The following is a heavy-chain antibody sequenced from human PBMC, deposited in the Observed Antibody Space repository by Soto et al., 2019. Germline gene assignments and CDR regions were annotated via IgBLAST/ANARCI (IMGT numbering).Heavy chain of an antibody. CDR3: ATATMVREVIITGSLDY. Sequence: GASVKVSCKVSGYTLTELSVHWVRQAPGKGLEWMGGFDPEDGETIYAQKFQGRVTMTEDTSTDTAYMELSSLRSEDTAVYYCATATMVREVIITGSLDYWGQGTLVTVSS. CDR1: GYTLTELS. J-gene: IGHJ4*02. V-gene: IGHV1-24*01. CDR2: FDPEDGET. D-gene: IGHD3-10*01.